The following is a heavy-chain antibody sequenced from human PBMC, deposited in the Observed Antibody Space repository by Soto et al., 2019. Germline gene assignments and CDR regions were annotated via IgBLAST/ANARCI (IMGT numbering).Heavy chain of an antibody. CDR2: ISFDGFNT. D-gene: IGHD3-16*01. CDR3: ARGGRGLRGAFDI. J-gene: IGHJ3*02. V-gene: IGHV3-30-3*01. Sequence: QVQLVESGGGVVQPGRSLRLSCAASGFTFSSYAIHWVRQAPGKGLEWVAVISFDGFNTFYADSVKGRFTISRDNSKNSPYLQINSLRVEDTAVYYCARGGRGLRGAFDIWGQGTVVTVSS. CDR1: GFTFSSYA.